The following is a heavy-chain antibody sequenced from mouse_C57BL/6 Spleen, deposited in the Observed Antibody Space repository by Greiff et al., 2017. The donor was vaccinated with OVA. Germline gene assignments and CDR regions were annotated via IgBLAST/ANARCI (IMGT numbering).Heavy chain of an antibody. CDR2: LDPSDSYT. CDR3: ARDDGYYAWFAY. V-gene: IGHV1-50*01. CDR1: GYTFTSYW. D-gene: IGHD2-3*01. J-gene: IGHJ3*01. Sequence: QVQLQQPGAELVKPGASVKLSCKASGYTFTSYWMQWVKQRPGQGLEWIGELDPSDSYTNYNQKFKGKATLTVDTSSSPAYMQLSSLTSEDSAVYYCARDDGYYAWFAYWGQGTLVTVSA.